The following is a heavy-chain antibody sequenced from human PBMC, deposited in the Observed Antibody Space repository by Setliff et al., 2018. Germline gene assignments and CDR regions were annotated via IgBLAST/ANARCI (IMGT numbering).Heavy chain of an antibody. Sequence: ASVKVSCKASGYTFTDDYMYWVKQAPGKGLEWMGRIDPEDGKTVYAEKFQGRVIISADTSIDTVYLEIDSLRSEDTAVYYCAFRRGYIYGLDNWGQGTSVTVSS. CDR3: AFRRGYIYGLDN. CDR1: GYTFTDDY. CDR2: IDPEDGKT. V-gene: IGHV1-69-2*01. D-gene: IGHD5-18*01. J-gene: IGHJ4*02.